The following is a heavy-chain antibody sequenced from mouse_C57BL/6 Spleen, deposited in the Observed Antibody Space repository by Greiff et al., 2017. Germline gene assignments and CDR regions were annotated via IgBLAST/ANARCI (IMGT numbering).Heavy chain of an antibody. CDR1: GYTFTSYT. CDR3: ARGVTTRNAMDY. V-gene: IGHV1-4*01. CDR2: INPSSGYT. D-gene: IGHD2-3*01. Sequence: VQLQQSGAELARPGASVKMSCKASGYTFTSYTMHWVKQRPGQGLEWIGYINPSSGYTKYNQKFKDKATLTADQSSSTAYMQLSSLTSEDSAVYYWARGVTTRNAMDYWGQGTSVTVSS. J-gene: IGHJ4*01.